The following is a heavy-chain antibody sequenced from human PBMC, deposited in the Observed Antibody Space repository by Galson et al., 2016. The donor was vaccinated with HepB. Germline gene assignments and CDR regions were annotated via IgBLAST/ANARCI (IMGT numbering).Heavy chain of an antibody. CDR2: ISAHNGNI. CDR1: GYTFTNYG. D-gene: IGHD2-8*01. Sequence: SVKVSCKASGYTFTNYGISWVRQAPGQGLEWMGWISAHNGNIKYSQKPQGRVTMTTDTSTSTAYMELRSLRSDDTAMYYCARDQSILMVYGYYYGLDIWGQGTTVTVSS. J-gene: IGHJ6*02. V-gene: IGHV1-18*01. CDR3: ARDQSILMVYGYYYGLDI.